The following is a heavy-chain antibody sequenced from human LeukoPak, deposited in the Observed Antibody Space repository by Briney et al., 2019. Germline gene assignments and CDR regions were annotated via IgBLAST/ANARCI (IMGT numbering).Heavy chain of an antibody. CDR3: ARVHYYGSGLSSYFDF. D-gene: IGHD3-10*01. Sequence: SETLSLTCTVSGDSISNYYWSWIRQPQGKGLEWIGYIYYSGSTKYNHSLKSRVIISVDTSKNQFSLKLNSVTAADTAVYYCARVHYYGSGLSSYFDFWGQGTLVTVSS. J-gene: IGHJ4*02. CDR2: IYYSGST. V-gene: IGHV4-59*01. CDR1: GDSISNYY.